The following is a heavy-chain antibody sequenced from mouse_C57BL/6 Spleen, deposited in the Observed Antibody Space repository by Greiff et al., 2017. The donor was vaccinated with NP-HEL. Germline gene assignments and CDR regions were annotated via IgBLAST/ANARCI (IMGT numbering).Heavy chain of an antibody. CDR2: IDPETGGT. J-gene: IGHJ3*01. CDR1: GYTFTDYE. CDR3: TRSGLLPFAY. D-gene: IGHD2-3*01. V-gene: IGHV1-15*01. Sequence: QVQLQQPGAELVMPGASVKLSCKASGYTFTDYEMHWVKQTPVHGLEWIGAIDPETGGTAYNQKFKGKAILTADKSSSTAYMELRSLTSEDSAVYYCTRSGLLPFAYWGQGTLVTVSA.